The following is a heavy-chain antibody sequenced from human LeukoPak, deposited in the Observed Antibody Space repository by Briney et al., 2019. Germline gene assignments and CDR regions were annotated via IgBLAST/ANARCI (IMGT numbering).Heavy chain of an antibody. CDR2: ISSSGGST. V-gene: IGHV3-23*01. Sequence: GGSLRLSCAASGFTFSSYAMTWVRQAPGRGLEWVSSISSSGGSTYYADSVRGRFAISRDNSKNTLYLQMNSLRAEDTAVYYCARAHNWKYGSFDFWGQGTLVTVSS. D-gene: IGHD1-7*01. CDR1: GFTFSSYA. CDR3: ARAHNWKYGSFDF. J-gene: IGHJ4*02.